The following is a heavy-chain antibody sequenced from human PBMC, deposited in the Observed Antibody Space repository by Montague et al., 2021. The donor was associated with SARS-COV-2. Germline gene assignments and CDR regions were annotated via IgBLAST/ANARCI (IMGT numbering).Heavy chain of an antibody. J-gene: IGHJ4*02. D-gene: IGHD6-13*01. CDR1: GGSISSYY. Sequence: SETLSLTCTVSGGSISSYYWSWIRQPPGKGLEWIGNIYYSGSTNYNPSLKSRVTISVDTSKNQFSLKLSSVTAADTAVYYCARHSRRISSSWSEGYFDYWGQGTRVTVSS. CDR3: ARHSRRISSSWSEGYFDY. CDR2: IYYSGST. V-gene: IGHV4-59*08.